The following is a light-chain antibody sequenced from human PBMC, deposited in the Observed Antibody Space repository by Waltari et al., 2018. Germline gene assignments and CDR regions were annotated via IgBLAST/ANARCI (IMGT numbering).Light chain of an antibody. CDR1: RGHSSYA. CDR3: QTWGTGIPRV. J-gene: IGLJ3*02. Sequence: QLVLTQSPSASASLGASAKLTCPLRRGHSSYAIAWHQQQPEKGPRYLMKLNSDGSHSKGDGIPDRFSGSSSGAERYLTISSLQSEDEADYYCQTWGTGIPRVFGGGTKLTVL. CDR2: LNSDGSH. V-gene: IGLV4-69*01.